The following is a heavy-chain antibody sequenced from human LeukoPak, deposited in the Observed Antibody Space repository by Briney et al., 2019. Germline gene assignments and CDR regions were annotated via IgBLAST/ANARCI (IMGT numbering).Heavy chain of an antibody. J-gene: IGHJ4*02. CDR1: AFTFSSYA. CDR3: AKAVNFDWSLDY. Sequence: PGGSLRLSCAASAFTFSSYAMSWVRQAPGKGLEWVSAISGSADSTYYADSVKGRFTISRDNSKNTLYLQMNSLRAEDTAVYYSAKAVNFDWSLDYWGQGTLVTVSS. V-gene: IGHV3-23*01. D-gene: IGHD3-9*01. CDR2: ISGSADST.